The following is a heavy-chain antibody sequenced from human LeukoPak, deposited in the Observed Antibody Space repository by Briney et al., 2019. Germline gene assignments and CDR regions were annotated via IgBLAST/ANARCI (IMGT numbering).Heavy chain of an antibody. CDR3: ARWWLSVDY. J-gene: IGHJ4*02. Sequence: AASVKVSCKASGYTFTSYGISWVRQAPGQGLEWMGWISAYNGNTNYAQKLQGRVTMTRDTSISTAYMELSRLRSDDTAVYYCARWWLSVDYWGQGTLVTVSS. CDR1: GYTFTSYG. CDR2: ISAYNGNT. D-gene: IGHD3-22*01. V-gene: IGHV1-18*01.